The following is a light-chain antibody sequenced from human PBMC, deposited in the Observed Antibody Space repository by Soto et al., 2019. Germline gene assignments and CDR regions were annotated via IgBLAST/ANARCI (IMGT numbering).Light chain of an antibody. V-gene: IGKV3-20*01. CDR1: QSVSSSY. CDR3: PQYGSSPYT. CDR2: GAS. J-gene: IGKJ2*01. Sequence: EIVLTQSPGTLSLSPGERATLSCRASQSVSSSYLAWYQQKPGQAPRLLIYGASSRATGIPDRFSGSGSGTDFTLTINRLEPEDFAVYYCPQYGSSPYTFCQGTKLEIK.